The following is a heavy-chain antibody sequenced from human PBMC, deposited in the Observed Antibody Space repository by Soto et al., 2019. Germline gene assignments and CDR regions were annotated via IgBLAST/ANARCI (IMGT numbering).Heavy chain of an antibody. D-gene: IGHD6-25*01. CDR2: IIPVFNSA. CDR3: PRIGDGNQRPFDY. Sequence: QVRLVQSGAEVKKPGSSVKVSCKASGYTFSSYTINWVRQAPGQGLELMGGIIPVFNSATYAQTFQGRVTITADESTSTAYQELRTLSSEDTAVYYCPRIGDGNQRPFDYWGQGTLVTVSS. V-gene: IGHV1-69*01. J-gene: IGHJ4*02. CDR1: GYTFSSYT.